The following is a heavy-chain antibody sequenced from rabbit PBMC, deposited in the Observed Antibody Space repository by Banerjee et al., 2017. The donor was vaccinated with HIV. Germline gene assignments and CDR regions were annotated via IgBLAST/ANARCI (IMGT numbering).Heavy chain of an antibody. CDR2: IYAGSGDSS. J-gene: IGHJ4*01. D-gene: IGHD1-1*01. Sequence: QEQLEESGGDLVKPGASLTLTCTASGFSFSSGYDLCWVRPAPGKGLEWIACIYAGSGDSSYYASWAKGRFTISKTSSTTVTLQMTSLTAADTATYFCARVESVGGSAYWGLWGPGTLVTVS. CDR3: ARVESVGGSAYWGL. CDR1: GFSFSSGYD. V-gene: IGHV1S45*01.